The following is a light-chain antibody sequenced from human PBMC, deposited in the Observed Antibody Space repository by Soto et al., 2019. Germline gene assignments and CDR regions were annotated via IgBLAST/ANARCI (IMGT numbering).Light chain of an antibody. CDR2: EVS. Sequence: QSALTQPASVSGSPGQSITISCTGTSSDVGGYNYVSWYQQHPGKAPQLMIYEVSNRPSGVSNRFSGSKSGNTASLTISGLQAEDEADYYCSSYTSSSTSVFGTGTKLTVL. J-gene: IGLJ1*01. CDR3: SSYTSSSTSV. V-gene: IGLV2-14*01. CDR1: SSDVGGYNY.